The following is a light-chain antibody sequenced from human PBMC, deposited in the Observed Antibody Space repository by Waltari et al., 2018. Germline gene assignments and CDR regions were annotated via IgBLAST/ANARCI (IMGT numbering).Light chain of an antibody. CDR3: QQYLTSSWT. CDR1: QTVLYSSNNKNY. Sequence: DIVMTQSPDSLAVSLGERATINCKSSQTVLYSSNNKNYLAWYQQKPGQPPKLVIYWASTRESGVPDRFSASGSGTDFNFTISSLQAEDVAVYYCQQYLTSSWTFGQGTKVEIK. CDR2: WAS. J-gene: IGKJ1*01. V-gene: IGKV4-1*01.